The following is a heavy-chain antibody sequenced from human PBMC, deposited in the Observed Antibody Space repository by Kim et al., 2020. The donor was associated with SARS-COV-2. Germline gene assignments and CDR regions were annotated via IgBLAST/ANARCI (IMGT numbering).Heavy chain of an antibody. CDR3: TTPPPSYYYGMDV. V-gene: IGHV3-15*01. J-gene: IGHJ6*02. CDR1: GFTFSNAW. CDR2: IKSKTDGGTT. Sequence: GGSLRLSCAASGFTFSNAWMSWVRQAPGKGLEWVGRIKSKTDGGTTDYAAPVKGRFTISRDDSKNTLYLQMNSLKTEDTAVYYCTTPPPSYYYGMDVWGQGTTVTVSS.